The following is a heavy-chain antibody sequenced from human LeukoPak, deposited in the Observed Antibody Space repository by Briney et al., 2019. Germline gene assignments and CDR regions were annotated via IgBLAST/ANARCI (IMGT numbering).Heavy chain of an antibody. D-gene: IGHD5-18*01. J-gene: IGHJ4*02. Sequence: SETLSLTCTVSGGSISSSSYYWGWIRLPPGKGLEWIGSIYYSGSTYYNPSLKSRVTISVDTSKHQFSLKLSSVTAADTAVYYCARGFPVTRGYSYGPIDYWGQGTLVTVSS. CDR3: ARGFPVTRGYSYGPIDY. CDR2: IYYSGST. CDR1: GGSISSSSYY. V-gene: IGHV4-39*01.